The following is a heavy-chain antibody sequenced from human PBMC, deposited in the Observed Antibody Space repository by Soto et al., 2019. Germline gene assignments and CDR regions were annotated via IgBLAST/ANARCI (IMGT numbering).Heavy chain of an antibody. J-gene: IGHJ5*02. CDR1: GYSFTSYW. CDR3: ARHSIESRTNWFDH. Sequence: ESLKISCKASGYSFTSYWISWVRQMPGKGLEWMGKIDPSDSYTNYSPSFQGHVTISADKSISTAYLQWSSLKASDTAMYYCARHSIESRTNWFDHWGQGPLVTVSS. CDR2: IDPSDSYT. D-gene: IGHD3-3*02. V-gene: IGHV5-10-1*01.